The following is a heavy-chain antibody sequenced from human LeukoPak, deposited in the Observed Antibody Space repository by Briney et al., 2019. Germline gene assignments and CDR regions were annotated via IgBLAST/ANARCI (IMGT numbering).Heavy chain of an antibody. CDR2: MNPNSGNT. V-gene: IGHV1-8*01. CDR1: GYTFTSYD. Sequence: ASVKVSCKASGYTFTSYDINWVRPATGQGLEWMGWMNPNSGNTGYAQKFQGRVTMTRNTSISTAYMELSSLRSEDTAVYYCATGYDSSGNSDYWGQGTLVTVSS. D-gene: IGHD3-22*01. CDR3: ATGYDSSGNSDY. J-gene: IGHJ4*02.